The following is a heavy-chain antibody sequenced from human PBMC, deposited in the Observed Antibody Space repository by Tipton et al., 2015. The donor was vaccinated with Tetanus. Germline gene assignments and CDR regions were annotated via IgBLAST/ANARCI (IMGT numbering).Heavy chain of an antibody. D-gene: IGHD2-2*01. V-gene: IGHV4-39*01. CDR1: GGSISSSEYY. J-gene: IGHJ5*02. CDR3: TRHVVEAVPRWFDP. CDR2: VYYDGSA. Sequence: SLTCTVSGGSISSSEYYWGWIRQPPGEGLEWIASVYYDGSAYTNPSLKSRIAISIDTSGSQFSLKVHSVTAADTAFYYCTRHVVEAVPRWFDPWGQGTLVTVSS.